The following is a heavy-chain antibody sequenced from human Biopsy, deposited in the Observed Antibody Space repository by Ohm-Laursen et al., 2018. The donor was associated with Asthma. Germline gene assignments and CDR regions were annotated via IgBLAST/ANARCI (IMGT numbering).Heavy chain of an antibody. CDR3: ARQSGQDYGDSSGFDI. CDR2: VSSDGHNK. J-gene: IGHJ3*02. V-gene: IGHV3-30-3*01. D-gene: IGHD3-22*01. Sequence: SLRLSCSASGFKFSSYAFHWVRQGPGKGLEWVALVSSDGHNKYYEDSVKGRFTISRDNSRNRLYLQINRLTVEDSAVYFCARQSGQDYGDSSGFDIWGQGTEVAVSS. CDR1: GFKFSSYA.